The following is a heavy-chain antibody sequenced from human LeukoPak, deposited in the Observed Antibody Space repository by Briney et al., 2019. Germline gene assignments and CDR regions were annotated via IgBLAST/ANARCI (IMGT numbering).Heavy chain of an antibody. D-gene: IGHD1-26*01. V-gene: IGHV4-4*02. Sequence: PSETLSLTCAVSGGSISSSNWWSWVRQSPGKGLEWIGEIYHSGSTNYNPSLKSRVTISVDTSKNQFSLKLSSVTAADTAVYYCARDKRVGALGFDAFDIWGQGTMVTVSS. CDR1: GGSISSSNW. CDR3: ARDKRVGALGFDAFDI. CDR2: IYHSGST. J-gene: IGHJ3*02.